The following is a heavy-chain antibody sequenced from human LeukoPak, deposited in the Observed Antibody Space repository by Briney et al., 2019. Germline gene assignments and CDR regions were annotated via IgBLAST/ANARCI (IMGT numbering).Heavy chain of an antibody. CDR3: ARVRNGRVSYYYYYYMDV. Sequence: SQTLSLTCTVSGGSISSGSYYWSWIRQPAGKGLEWIGRIYTSGSTNYNPSLKSRVTMSVDTSKNQFSLKLSSVTAADTAVYSCARVRNGRVSYYYYYYMDVWGKGTTATVSS. D-gene: IGHD6-6*01. V-gene: IGHV4-61*02. J-gene: IGHJ6*03. CDR1: GGSISSGSYY. CDR2: IYTSGST.